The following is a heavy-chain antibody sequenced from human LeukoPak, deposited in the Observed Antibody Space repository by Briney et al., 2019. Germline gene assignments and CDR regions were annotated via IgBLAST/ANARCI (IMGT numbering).Heavy chain of an antibody. CDR3: ARAQLLWSTGGVPDY. Sequence: PSETLSLTCAVYGGSFSGYYWSCIRQPPGKGGEWIGEIKHSGSTNYNPSRKSRVTTSVDTSKHQFSLKLSSVTAADTAVYYCARAQLLWSTGGVPDYWGQGPLVRVSS. J-gene: IGHJ4*02. D-gene: IGHD3-10*01. CDR2: IKHSGST. V-gene: IGHV4-34*01. CDR1: GGSFSGYY.